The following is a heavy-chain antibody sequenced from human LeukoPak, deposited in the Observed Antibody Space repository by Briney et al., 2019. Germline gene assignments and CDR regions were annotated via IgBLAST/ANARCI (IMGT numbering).Heavy chain of an antibody. Sequence: PGGSLRLSCAASGFTFSSYAMSWVRQAPGKGLEWVSAISGSGGSTYYADSVKGRFTISRDNSKNTLYLQMNSLGAEDTAVYYCAKGSRPYDIRAALDYWGQGTLVTVSS. J-gene: IGHJ4*02. CDR3: AKGSRPYDIRAALDY. CDR2: ISGSGGST. CDR1: GFTFSSYA. D-gene: IGHD3-9*01. V-gene: IGHV3-23*01.